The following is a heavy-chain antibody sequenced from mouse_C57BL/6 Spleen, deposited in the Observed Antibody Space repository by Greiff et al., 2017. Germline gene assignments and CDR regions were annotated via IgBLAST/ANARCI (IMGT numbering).Heavy chain of an antibody. CDR2: IDPSDSYT. J-gene: IGHJ2*01. D-gene: IGHD1-1*01. Sequence: QVQLQQPGAELVRPGTSVKLSCKASGYTFTSYWMHWVKQRPGQGLEWIGVIDPSDSYTNYNQKFKGKATLTVDTSSSTAYMQLSSLTSEDSAVYYCAAGGYGGSSLYWGQGTTLTVSS. CDR3: AAGGYGGSSLY. V-gene: IGHV1-59*01. CDR1: GYTFTSYW.